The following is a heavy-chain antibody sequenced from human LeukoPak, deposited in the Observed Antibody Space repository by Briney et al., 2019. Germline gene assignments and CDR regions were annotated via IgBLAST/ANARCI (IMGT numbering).Heavy chain of an antibody. J-gene: IGHJ4*02. V-gene: IGHV4-34*01. Sequence: SETLSLTCAVYGGSFSGYYWSWIRQPPGKGLEWIGEINHNGSTNYNPSLKSRVTISVDTSKNQFSLKLSSVTAADTAVYYCARKLGIFTVTTAFDYWGQGTLVTVSS. CDR3: ARKLGIFTVTTAFDY. CDR2: INHNGST. CDR1: GGSFSGYY. D-gene: IGHD4-17*01.